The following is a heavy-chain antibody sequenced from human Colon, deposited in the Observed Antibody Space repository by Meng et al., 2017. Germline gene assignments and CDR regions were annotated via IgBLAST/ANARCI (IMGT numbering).Heavy chain of an antibody. CDR2: IYYSGST. CDR3: ARDRKHYGERGWFDP. Sequence: QVRLQESGPGLVQPSQTLSLTCTVSGGSISSGDYYWSWIRQPPGKGLEWIGYIYYSGSTYSNASLKSRVTISIDRSKNQFSLKLSSVTAADTAVYYCARDRKHYGERGWFDPWGQGTLVTASS. J-gene: IGHJ5*02. CDR1: GGSISSGDYY. V-gene: IGHV4-30-4*01. D-gene: IGHD4-17*01.